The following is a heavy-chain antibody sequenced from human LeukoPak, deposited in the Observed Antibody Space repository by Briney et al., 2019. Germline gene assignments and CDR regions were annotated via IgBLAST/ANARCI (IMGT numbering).Heavy chain of an antibody. CDR2: IRYDGRNK. Sequence: GGSLRLSCAASGFTFNNYGMHWVRQAPGKGLEWVAFIRYDGRNKYYADSVKGRFTISRDNSKNTPYLQMNSLRAEDTAVYYCARDSGYSSSWAFDYWGQGTLATVSS. J-gene: IGHJ4*02. CDR1: GFTFNNYG. CDR3: ARDSGYSSSWAFDY. V-gene: IGHV3-30*02. D-gene: IGHD6-13*01.